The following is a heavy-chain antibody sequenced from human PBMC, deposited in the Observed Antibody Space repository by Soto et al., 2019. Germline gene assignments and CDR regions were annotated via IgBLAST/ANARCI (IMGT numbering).Heavy chain of an antibody. V-gene: IGHV3-30-3*01. J-gene: IGHJ3*02. D-gene: IGHD3-22*01. CDR3: ARPPLGISMKLVDFET. Sequence: LVESGGGVVQPGRSLRLSCEASGFTFMSYAMHWVSQAPGKGPEWVAGVSHDGTSQYHADSVKGRFFISRDNSINGLYLQMHTLRLEDTAVYYCARPPLGISMKLVDFETWGQGTAVTVSS. CDR1: GFTFMSYA. CDR2: VSHDGTSQ.